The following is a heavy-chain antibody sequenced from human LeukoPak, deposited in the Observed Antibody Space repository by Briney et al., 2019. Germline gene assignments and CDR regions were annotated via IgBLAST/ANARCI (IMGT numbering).Heavy chain of an antibody. CDR3: ARAGYSSSFYWFDP. CDR1: GGSISSSSYY. J-gene: IGHJ5*02. V-gene: IGHV4-39*07. CDR2: IYYSVSA. D-gene: IGHD6-13*01. Sequence: PSETLSLTCTVSGGSISSSSYYWGWIRQPPGKGLEWIVSIYYSVSAYYNPSLKSRVTISVDTSKNQFSLKLSSVTAADTALYYCARAGYSSSFYWFDPWGQGTLVTVSS.